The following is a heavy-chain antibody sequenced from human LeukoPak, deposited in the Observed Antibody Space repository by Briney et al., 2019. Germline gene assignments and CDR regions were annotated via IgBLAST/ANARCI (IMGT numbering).Heavy chain of an antibody. Sequence: GGSLRLSCAASGFTFSSYSMNWVRQAPGKGLEWISSISSGNNYIYYADSLKGRFTISRDNAKNSLYLQMNSLRAEGTAVYYCARGGRVGATVFDYWGQGTLVTVSS. V-gene: IGHV3-21*01. J-gene: IGHJ4*02. CDR1: GFTFSSYS. CDR2: ISSGNNYI. CDR3: ARGGRVGATVFDY. D-gene: IGHD1-26*01.